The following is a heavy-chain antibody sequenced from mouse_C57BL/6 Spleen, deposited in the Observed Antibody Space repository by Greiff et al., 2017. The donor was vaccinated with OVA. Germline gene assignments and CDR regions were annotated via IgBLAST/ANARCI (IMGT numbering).Heavy chain of an antibody. Sequence: QVQLKQSGAELARPGASVKLSCKASGYTFTSYGISWVKQRTGQGLEWIGEIYPRSGNTYYNEKFKGKATLTADKSSSTAYMELRSLTSEDSAVYFCARRYYGSSIYWYFDVWGTGTTVTVSS. CDR1: GYTFTSYG. J-gene: IGHJ1*03. CDR2: IYPRSGNT. D-gene: IGHD1-1*01. V-gene: IGHV1-81*01. CDR3: ARRYYGSSIYWYFDV.